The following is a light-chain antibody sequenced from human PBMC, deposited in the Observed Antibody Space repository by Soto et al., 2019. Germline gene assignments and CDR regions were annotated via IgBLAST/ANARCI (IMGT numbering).Light chain of an antibody. V-gene: IGKV1-33*01. CDR3: QQHDSPPYN. J-gene: IGKJ2*01. CDR2: DAS. CDR1: QDIADY. Sequence: DIQLTQSPSSLSASVGDRVTITCQASQDIADYLNWYQQKPGETPKLLISDASQLETGVPSRFSGSGFGTRFSFTISSRQTEDIATYYCQQHDSPPYNFGQGTKAEI.